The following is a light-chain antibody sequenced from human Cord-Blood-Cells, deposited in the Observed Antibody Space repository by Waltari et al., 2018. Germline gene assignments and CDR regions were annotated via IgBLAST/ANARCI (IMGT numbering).Light chain of an antibody. Sequence: QSALTQPPSAYGSTGQSVTISCTGTSSDVGGYNYVSWYQQNPGKAPKLMIYEVSKRPSGVPDRFSGSKSGNTASLTVSGLQAEDEADYYCSSYAGSNNYVFGTGTKVTVL. V-gene: IGLV2-8*01. CDR3: SSYAGSNNYV. J-gene: IGLJ1*01. CDR2: EVS. CDR1: SSDVGGYNY.